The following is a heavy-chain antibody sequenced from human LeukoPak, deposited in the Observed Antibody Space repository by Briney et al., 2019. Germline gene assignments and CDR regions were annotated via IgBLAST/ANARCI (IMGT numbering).Heavy chain of an antibody. Sequence: SETLSLTCGVSGYSISNSNWWGWIRQPPGKGLEWIGYIDYGGSTNYNPSLKSRATVSVDTSRNQFSLKLSSVTALDTAVYYCARVSRYYDILTGYYSVSSRLYYYMDVWGKGTTVTISS. J-gene: IGHJ6*03. CDR3: ARVSRYYDILTGYYSVSSRLYYYMDV. CDR1: GYSISNSNW. CDR2: IDYGGST. D-gene: IGHD3-9*01. V-gene: IGHV4-28*06.